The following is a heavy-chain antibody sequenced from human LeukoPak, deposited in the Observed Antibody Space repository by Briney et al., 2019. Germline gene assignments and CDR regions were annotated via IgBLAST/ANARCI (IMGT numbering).Heavy chain of an antibody. CDR1: GGSISSGSYY. V-gene: IGHV4-61*02. CDR3: ARDLYGSGYCSSTSCQRWDYYYYMDV. J-gene: IGHJ6*03. CDR2: IYTSGST. Sequence: SETLSLTCTVSGGSISSGSYYWSWIRQPAGKGLEWIGRIYTSGSTNYNPSLKSRVTISVDTYKNQFSLKLSSVPAADTAVYYCARDLYGSGYCSSTSCQRWDYYYYMDVWGKGTTVTVSS. D-gene: IGHD2-2*03.